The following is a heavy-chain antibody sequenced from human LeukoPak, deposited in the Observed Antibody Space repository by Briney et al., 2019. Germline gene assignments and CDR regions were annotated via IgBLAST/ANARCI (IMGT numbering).Heavy chain of an antibody. CDR1: GFTFRSYW. J-gene: IGHJ4*02. D-gene: IGHD3-9*01. CDR2: IDTVGGYT. V-gene: IGHV3-74*01. CDR3: ARDMTGPVDY. Sequence: GGSLRLSCEASGFTFRSYWMHWVRQAPGKGLVWVSRIDTVGGYTSYADSVKGRFTISRDNAKNTVYLQMNSLRAEDTAVYYCARDMTGPVDYWGQGTLVTVSS.